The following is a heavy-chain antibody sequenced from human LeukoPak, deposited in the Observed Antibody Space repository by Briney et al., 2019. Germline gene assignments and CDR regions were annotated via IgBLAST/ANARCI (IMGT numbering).Heavy chain of an antibody. CDR3: ARHCGYCSGGSCYCYYGMDV. CDR2: IDPSDSYT. V-gene: IGHV5-10-1*01. CDR1: GYSFTSCW. J-gene: IGHJ6*02. D-gene: IGHD2-15*01. Sequence: GESLKISCKGSGYSFTSCWISWVRQMPGKGLEWMGRIDPSDSYTNYSPSFQGHVTISADKSISTAYLQWSSLKASDTAMYYCARHCGYCSGGSCYCYYGMDVWGQGTTVTVSS.